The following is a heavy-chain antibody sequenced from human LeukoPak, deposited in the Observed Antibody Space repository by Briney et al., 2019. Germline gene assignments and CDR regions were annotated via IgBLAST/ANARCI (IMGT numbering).Heavy chain of an antibody. CDR3: ARGTVTSYYYYYMDV. CDR1: GGSFSDYH. V-gene: IGHV4-34*01. D-gene: IGHD1-1*01. CDR2: ISHSGST. J-gene: IGHJ6*03. Sequence: SETLSLTCGVYGGSFSDYHCNWIRQSPGKGLEWIGEISHSGSTNYNPSLKSRVTISVDTSKNQFSLKLSSVTAADTAVYYCARGTVTSYYYYYMDVWGKGTTVSVSS.